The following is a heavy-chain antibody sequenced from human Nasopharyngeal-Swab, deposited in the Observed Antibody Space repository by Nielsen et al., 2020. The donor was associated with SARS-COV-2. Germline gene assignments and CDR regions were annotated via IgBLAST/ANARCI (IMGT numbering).Heavy chain of an antibody. CDR3: ARVEGYSMGFPYFDY. J-gene: IGHJ4*02. V-gene: IGHV3-11*05. D-gene: IGHD6-13*01. CDR2: ISSSSSYT. Sequence: GESLKISCAASGFTFSYYYMSWLRQAPGKGLEWVSYISSSSSYTNYADSVKGRFTISRDNAKNSLYLQMNSLRAEDTAVYYCARVEGYSMGFPYFDYWGQGTLVTVSS. CDR1: GFTFSYYY.